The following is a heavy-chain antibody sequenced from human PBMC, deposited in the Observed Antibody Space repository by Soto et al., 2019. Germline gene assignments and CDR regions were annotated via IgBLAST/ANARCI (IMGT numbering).Heavy chain of an antibody. CDR2: ISGSGGST. V-gene: IGHV3-23*01. CDR3: AGDRVVPAVHYYYGMDV. CDR1: GFTFSSYA. Sequence: VQLLESGGGLVQPGGSLRLSCAASGFTFSSYAMSWVRQAPGKGLEWVSAISGSGGSTYYADSVKGRFTISRDNSKNTLYLQMNSLRAEDTAVYYCAGDRVVPAVHYYYGMDVWGQGTTVTVSS. D-gene: IGHD2-2*01. J-gene: IGHJ6*02.